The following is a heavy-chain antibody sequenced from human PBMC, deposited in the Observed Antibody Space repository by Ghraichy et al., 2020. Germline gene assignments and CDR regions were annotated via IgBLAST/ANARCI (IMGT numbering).Heavy chain of an antibody. D-gene: IGHD6-6*01. J-gene: IGHJ6*02. V-gene: IGHV1-2*04. CDR1: GYTFTGYY. CDR3: ARSSGTYSSSSYYYCYGMDV. Sequence: ASVKVSCKASGYTFTGYYMHWVRQAPGQGLEWMGWINPNSGGTNYAQKFQGWVTMTRDTSISTAYMELSRLRSDDTAVYYCARSSGTYSSSSYYYCYGMDVWGQGTTVTVSS. CDR2: INPNSGGT.